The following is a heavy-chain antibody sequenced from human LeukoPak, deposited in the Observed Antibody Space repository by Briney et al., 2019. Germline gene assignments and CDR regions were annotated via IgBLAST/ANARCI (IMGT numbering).Heavy chain of an antibody. J-gene: IGHJ4*02. CDR3: AKDMRWELRYFDY. CDR1: GFTFSSYA. D-gene: IGHD1-26*01. CDR2: ISGSGGST. Sequence: GGSLRLSCAASGFTFSSYAMSWVRQAPGKGLGWVSAISGSGGSTYYADSVKGRFTISRDNSKNTLYLQMNSLRAEDTAVYYCAKDMRWELRYFDYWGQGTLVTVSS. V-gene: IGHV3-23*01.